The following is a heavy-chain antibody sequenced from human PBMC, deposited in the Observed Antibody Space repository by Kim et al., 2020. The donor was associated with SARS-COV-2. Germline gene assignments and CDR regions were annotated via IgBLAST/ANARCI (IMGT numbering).Heavy chain of an antibody. CDR2: ISSSSSYI. CDR3: ARGLVPADDYYYYGMDV. D-gene: IGHD2-2*01. Sequence: GGSLRLSCAASGFTFSSYSMNWVRQAPGKGLERVSSISSSSSYIYYADSVKGRFTISRDNAKNSLYLQMNSLRAEDTAVYYCARGLVPADDYYYYGMDVWGQGTTVTVSS. V-gene: IGHV3-21*01. CDR1: GFTFSSYS. J-gene: IGHJ6*02.